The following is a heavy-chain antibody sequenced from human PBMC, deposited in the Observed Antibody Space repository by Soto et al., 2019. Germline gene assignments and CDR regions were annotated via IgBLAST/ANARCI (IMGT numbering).Heavy chain of an antibody. CDR3: ARGESGGIIAPYSYYSMDV. CDR1: GYTFTSYG. CDR2: ISAYNGNT. J-gene: IGHJ6*03. D-gene: IGHD3-10*01. Sequence: GASVKVSCKASGYTFTSYGISWVRQAPGQGLEWMGWISAYNGNTNYAQKLQGRVTMTTDTSTSTAYMELRRLRSDDTAVYYCARGESGGIIAPYSYYSMDVWGKGTLVTVSS. V-gene: IGHV1-18*01.